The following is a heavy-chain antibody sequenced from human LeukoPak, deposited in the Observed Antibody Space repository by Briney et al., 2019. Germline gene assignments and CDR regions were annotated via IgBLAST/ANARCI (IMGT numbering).Heavy chain of an antibody. Sequence: GGSLRLSCAASGFTFSNAWVSWVRQAPGKGLEWVGRIKSKTDGGTTDYAAPVKGRFTISRDDSKNTLYLQMNSLKTEDTAVYYCTTGIAVAGRDYWGQGTLVTVSS. V-gene: IGHV3-15*01. CDR2: IKSKTDGGTT. CDR1: GFTFSNAW. D-gene: IGHD6-19*01. J-gene: IGHJ4*02. CDR3: TTGIAVAGRDY.